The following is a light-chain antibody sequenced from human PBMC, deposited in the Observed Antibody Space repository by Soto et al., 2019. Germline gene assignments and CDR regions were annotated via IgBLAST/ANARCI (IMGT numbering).Light chain of an antibody. CDR1: QGIGSY. Sequence: DIQLTQSPYFLFASVGDRVTITCRASQGIGSYLAWYQQKPGKAPKLLISGASTLQSGVPSRFSGSGSGTEFTLTISSLQPEDFATYSCQQLHSWGVTFGGGTKVEIK. CDR2: GAS. J-gene: IGKJ4*01. V-gene: IGKV1-9*01. CDR3: QQLHSWGVT.